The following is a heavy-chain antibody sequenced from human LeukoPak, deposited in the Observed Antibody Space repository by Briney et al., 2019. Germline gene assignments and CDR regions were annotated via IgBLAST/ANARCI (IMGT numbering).Heavy chain of an antibody. CDR2: IHPGRGDT. CDR3: ARDHNWGPDY. Sequence: ASVKVSCPALGYTFTDHYFHWLRQAPGQGIEWMGWIHPGRGDTNIAQKFQGRVSLTRDMSINTPYMEVSRLTSDDTAVYYCARDHNWGPDYWGQGTLVTVSS. D-gene: IGHD7-27*01. V-gene: IGHV1-2*02. CDR1: GYTFTDHY. J-gene: IGHJ4*02.